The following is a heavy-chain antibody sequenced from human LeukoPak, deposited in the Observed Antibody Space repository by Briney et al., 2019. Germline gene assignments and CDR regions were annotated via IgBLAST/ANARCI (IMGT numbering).Heavy chain of an antibody. CDR3: ARVGSRYCSSTSCYTAFDY. V-gene: IGHV1-69*01. D-gene: IGHD2-2*02. CDR1: GGTFSSYA. J-gene: IGHJ4*02. CDR2: IIPIFGTA. Sequence: SVKVSCKASGGTFSSYAISWVRQAPGQGLEWMGGIIPIFGTANYAQKFQGRVTITADESTSTAYMELSSLRSEDTAVYYCARVGSRYCSSTSCYTAFDYWGQGTLVTASS.